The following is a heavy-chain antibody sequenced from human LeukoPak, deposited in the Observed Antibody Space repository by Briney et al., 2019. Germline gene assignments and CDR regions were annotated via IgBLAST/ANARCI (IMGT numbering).Heavy chain of an antibody. J-gene: IGHJ3*02. CDR3: AAEKRLYCSGGACYPDAFDI. V-gene: IGHV1-58*01. D-gene: IGHD2-15*01. CDR1: GISFMSSA. CDR2: IFVGSGVT. Sequence: GTSVTVSCKASGISFMSSAVQWVRQARGQRLEWIGWIFVGSGVTNYAQKFLERVTITRDMSTSTVFMELSSLRSEDTALYYCAAEKRLYCSGGACYPDAFDIWGQGTMVTVSS.